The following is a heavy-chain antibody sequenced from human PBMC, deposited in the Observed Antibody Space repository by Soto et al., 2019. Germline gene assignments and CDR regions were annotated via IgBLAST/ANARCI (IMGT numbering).Heavy chain of an antibody. CDR2: ISYGSSYT. D-gene: IGHD1-1*01. J-gene: IGHJ5*02. CDR1: GFTFSDYY. V-gene: IGHV3-11*06. Sequence: QVQLVESGGGLVKPGGSLRLSCAGSGFTFSDYYMTWIRQAPGKGLEWVSYISYGSSYTNYADSVNGRSTISRDNAKTPLFLQMHNLRTEDAAVYICAGGPTNCRSWWLDTWGRGALFTVSS. CDR3: AGGPTNCRSWWLDT.